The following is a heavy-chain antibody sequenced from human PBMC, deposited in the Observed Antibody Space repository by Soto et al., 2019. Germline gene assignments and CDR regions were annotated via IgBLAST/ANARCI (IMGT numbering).Heavy chain of an antibody. J-gene: IGHJ4*02. CDR3: ARLWLQAPLVDY. Sequence: EVQLVESGGGLVKPGGSLRLSCAASGFTFSSYSMNWVRQAPGKGLEWVSSISSSGTYISYADSVKGRFTISRDNAKNSLYLQMNRLRAEDTAVYYCARLWLQAPLVDYWGQGTLVTVSS. CDR1: GFTFSSYS. D-gene: IGHD5-12*01. CDR2: ISSSGTYI. V-gene: IGHV3-21*01.